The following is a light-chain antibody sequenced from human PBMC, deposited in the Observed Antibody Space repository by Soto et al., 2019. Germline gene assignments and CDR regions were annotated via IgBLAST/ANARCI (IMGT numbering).Light chain of an antibody. Sequence: DIQMTQSPSSLSASVGDRVTITCQASQDISNYLNWYQQKPGKAPKSLIYDASNLETGVTSRFSASGSGTDFTFTISSLQPEDIATYYCQQYDNLLSFGGGTKVEIK. V-gene: IGKV1-33*01. CDR2: DAS. J-gene: IGKJ4*01. CDR1: QDISNY. CDR3: QQYDNLLS.